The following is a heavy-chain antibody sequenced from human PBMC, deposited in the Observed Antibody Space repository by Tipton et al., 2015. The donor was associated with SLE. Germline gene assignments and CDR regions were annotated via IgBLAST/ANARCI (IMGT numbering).Heavy chain of an antibody. D-gene: IGHD6-13*01. Sequence: TLSLTCTVSGGSISSYYWSWIRQPPGKGLEWIGYMYYSGSTNYNPSLKSRVTLSVDTSKNQFSLKLSSVTAADTAVYYCARVRGVAAAGKTNWYFDLWGRGTLVTVSS. CDR3: ARVRGVAAAGKTNWYFDL. J-gene: IGHJ2*01. V-gene: IGHV4-59*12. CDR1: GGSISSYY. CDR2: MYYSGST.